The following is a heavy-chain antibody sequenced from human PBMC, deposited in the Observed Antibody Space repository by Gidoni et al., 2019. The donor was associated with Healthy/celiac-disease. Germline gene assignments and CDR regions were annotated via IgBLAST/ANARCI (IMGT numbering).Heavy chain of an antibody. CDR1: ISSSSYY. J-gene: IGHJ1*01. CDR3: ASQGQGYGSLWYAEYFQH. Sequence: ISSSSYYWGWIRQPPGKGLEWIGSIYYSGSTYYNPSLKSRVTISVDTSKNQFSLKLSSVTAADTAVYYCASQGQGYGSLWYAEYFQHWGQGTLVTVSS. D-gene: IGHD6-13*01. V-gene: IGHV4-39*01. CDR2: IYYSGST.